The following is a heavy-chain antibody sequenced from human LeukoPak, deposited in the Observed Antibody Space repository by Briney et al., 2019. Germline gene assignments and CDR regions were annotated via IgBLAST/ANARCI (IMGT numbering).Heavy chain of an antibody. V-gene: IGHV3-48*01. Sequence: PGGSLRLSCVASGITFSSYSMNWVRQAPGKGLEWVSYISSFSGTINYADSVKGRFTISRDNAKNPLYLQMNSLRAEDTAVYYCARDQVGGGYCGQGTLLTVSS. CDR2: ISSFSGTI. CDR3: ARDQVGGGY. CDR1: GITFSSYS. J-gene: IGHJ4*02. D-gene: IGHD1-26*01.